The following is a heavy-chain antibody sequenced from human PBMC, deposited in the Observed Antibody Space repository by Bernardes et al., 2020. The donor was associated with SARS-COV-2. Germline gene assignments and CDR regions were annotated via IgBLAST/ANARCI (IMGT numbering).Heavy chain of an antibody. Sequence: SLRLSCAASGFTFSSYGMHWVRQAPGKGLEWVAVISYDGSNKYYADSVKGRFTISRDNSKNTLYLQMNSLRAEDTAVYYCAKDSYARVYSSSWLGYYYYGMDVWGQGTTVTVSS. CDR1: GFTFSSYG. CDR2: ISYDGSNK. CDR3: AKDSYARVYSSSWLGYYYYGMDV. V-gene: IGHV3-30*18. J-gene: IGHJ6*02. D-gene: IGHD6-13*01.